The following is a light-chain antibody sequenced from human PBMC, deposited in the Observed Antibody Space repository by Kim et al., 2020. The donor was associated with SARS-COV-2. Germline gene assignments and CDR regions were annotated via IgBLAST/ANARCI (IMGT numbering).Light chain of an antibody. CDR3: QQSYGTPYT. V-gene: IGKV1-39*01. J-gene: IGKJ2*01. Sequence: DIQMTQSPSSLSASVGDRVTITCRASQSITIYLNWYQQKPGKAPKFLIYTASNLQTGVPSRFSGSGSGTDFTLTISSLQPEDFATYYCQQSYGTPYTFGQGTKLEI. CDR1: QSITIY. CDR2: TAS.